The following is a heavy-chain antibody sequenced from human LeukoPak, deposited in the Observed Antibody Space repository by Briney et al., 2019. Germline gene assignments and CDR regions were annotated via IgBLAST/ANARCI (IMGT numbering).Heavy chain of an antibody. J-gene: IGHJ4*02. D-gene: IGHD2-15*01. CDR2: NYYSGST. CDR1: GGSMSSYY. CDR3: ARDRCSGGSCHSDY. V-gene: IGHV4-59*01. Sequence: SETLSLTCTVSGGSMSSYYWSWIRQPPGKGLEWIGYNYYSGSTNYNPSLKSRVTISVDTSKNQFSLKLSSVTAADTAVYYCARDRCSGGSCHSDYWGQGTLVTVSS.